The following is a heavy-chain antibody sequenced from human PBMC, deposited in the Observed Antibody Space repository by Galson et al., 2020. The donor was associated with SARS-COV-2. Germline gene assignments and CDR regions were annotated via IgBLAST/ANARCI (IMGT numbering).Heavy chain of an antibody. CDR2: ISDSEST. CDR1: IGSMTSHY. CDR3: AKLAEGRRRSDHY. Sequence: ETSETLSLTCAVSIGSMTSHYWSWIRQAPGKGLEWIGYISDSESTTYNPSLKSRVTISIDTSKNQFSLKLTSVTAADTALYDCAKLAEGRRRSDHYWGQGTLVTVSS. J-gene: IGHJ4*02. V-gene: IGHV4-59*08.